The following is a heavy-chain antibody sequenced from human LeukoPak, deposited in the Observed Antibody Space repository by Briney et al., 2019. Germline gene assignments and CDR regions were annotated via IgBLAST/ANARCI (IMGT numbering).Heavy chain of an antibody. CDR2: ISSSSTYI. D-gene: IGHD2/OR15-2a*01. CDR3: AKYVSAKGPPYALDV. V-gene: IGHV3-21*04. CDR1: GFTFSNYN. J-gene: IGHJ6*02. Sequence: GGSLRLSCAASGFTFSNYNMNWVRQAPGKGLEWVSFISSSSTYIHHADSVKGRFTISRDDSKNTLYLQMNSLRAEDTAVYYCAKYVSAKGPPYALDVWGQGTTVTVSS.